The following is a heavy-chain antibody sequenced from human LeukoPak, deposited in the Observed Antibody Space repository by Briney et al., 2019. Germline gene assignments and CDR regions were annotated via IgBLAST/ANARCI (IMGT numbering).Heavy chain of an antibody. CDR2: INPSGGST. V-gene: IGHV1-46*01. CDR1: GYTFTSYY. J-gene: IGHJ4*02. Sequence: ASVKVSCKASGYTFTSYYMHWVRQAPGQGLEWMGIINPSGGSTSYAQKFQGRVTMIRDTSTSTVCMELSSLRSEDTAVYYCARDDLTNDFWSGYGLSDYWGQGTLVTVSS. D-gene: IGHD3-3*01. CDR3: ARDDLTNDFWSGYGLSDY.